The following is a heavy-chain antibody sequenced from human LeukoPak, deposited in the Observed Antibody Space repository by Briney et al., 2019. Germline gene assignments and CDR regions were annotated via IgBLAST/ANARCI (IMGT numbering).Heavy chain of an antibody. D-gene: IGHD1-1*01. CDR1: GFPFSTND. CDR3: AKVKTHWYFDN. Sequence: GGSLRLSCAASGFPFSTNDMSWVRQAPGKGLEWVSAISGSASGGTTYEDSVKGRSTVSRDNSKGTMYLQMNSLRAEDTAVYYCAKVKTHWYFDNWGRGALVTVPS. CDR2: ISGSASGGT. J-gene: IGHJ4*02. V-gene: IGHV3-23*01.